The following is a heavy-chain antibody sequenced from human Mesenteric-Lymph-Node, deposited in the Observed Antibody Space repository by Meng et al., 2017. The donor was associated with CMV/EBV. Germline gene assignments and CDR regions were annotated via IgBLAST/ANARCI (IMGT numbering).Heavy chain of an antibody. V-gene: IGHV4-30-4*08. D-gene: IGHD4-17*01. J-gene: IGHJ4*02. Sequence: SETLSLTCTVSGGSIIIKDYFWGWIRQPPGKGLEWIGYINHSGTSYYNPSLKSRLTMSIDTSKNHFSLRMRSVTAADTAVYYCASGETTVMDFWGQGKLVTVSS. CDR1: GGSIIIKDYF. CDR2: INHSGTS. CDR3: ASGETTVMDF.